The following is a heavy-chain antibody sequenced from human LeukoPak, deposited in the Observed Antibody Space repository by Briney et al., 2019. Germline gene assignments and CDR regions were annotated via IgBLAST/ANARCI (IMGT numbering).Heavy chain of an antibody. CDR2: TNHSGST. CDR3: ASVYDSSGYYPF. V-gene: IGHV4-34*01. Sequence: SETLSLTCAVYRGSFSGYYWSWIRQPPGKGLEWIGETNHSGSTNCNPSLKSRVTISVDTSKNQFSLKLSSVTAADTAVYYCASVYDSSGYYPFWGQGTLVTVSS. D-gene: IGHD3-22*01. CDR1: RGSFSGYY. J-gene: IGHJ4*02.